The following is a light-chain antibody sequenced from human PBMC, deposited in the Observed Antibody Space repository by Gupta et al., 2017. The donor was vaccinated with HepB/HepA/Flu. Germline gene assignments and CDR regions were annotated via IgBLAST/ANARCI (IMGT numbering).Light chain of an antibody. CDR2: GTS. CDR1: QNVSINY. CDR3: HQYGSTPVT. Sequence: EIVLTQSPGTLSLSPGERATRSCRASQNVSINYLAGYQQKPGQAPGLLIYGTSNRATGIPDRFSGSGCGTDFSLAITRLEPEDFAVYYCHQYGSTPVTFGQGTRVEIK. J-gene: IGKJ1*01. V-gene: IGKV3-20*01.